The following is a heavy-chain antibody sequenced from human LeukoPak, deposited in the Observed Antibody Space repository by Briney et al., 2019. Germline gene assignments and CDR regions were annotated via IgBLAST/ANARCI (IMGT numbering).Heavy chain of an antibody. V-gene: IGHV3-64*01. D-gene: IGHD6-13*01. CDR3: ARARRPIAAVGTFFDY. CDR2: ISINGGST. Sequence: GGSLRLSYAASGFTFSSYAMHWVRQAPGKGLEYVSAISINGGSTYYANSVKGRFTISRDNSKNTLYLQMNSLRAEDTAVYYCARARRPIAAVGTFFDYWGQGTLVTVSS. CDR1: GFTFSSYA. J-gene: IGHJ4*02.